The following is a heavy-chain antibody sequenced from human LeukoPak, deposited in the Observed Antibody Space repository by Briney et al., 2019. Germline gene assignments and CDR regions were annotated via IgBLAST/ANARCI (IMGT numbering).Heavy chain of an antibody. J-gene: IGHJ4*02. CDR3: ARDLLVGAACLDY. V-gene: IGHV3-21*03. CDR1: GFTFSSYS. Sequence: PGGSLRLSCAASGFTFSSYSMNWVRQAPGKGLEWVSSISSSSSYIYYADSVKGRFTISRDNAKNSLYLQMNSLRAEDTAVYYCARDLLVGAACLDYWGQGTLVTVSS. D-gene: IGHD1-26*01. CDR2: ISSSSSYI.